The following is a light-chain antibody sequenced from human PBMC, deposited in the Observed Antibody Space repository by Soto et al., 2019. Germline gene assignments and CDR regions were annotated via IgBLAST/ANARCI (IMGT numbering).Light chain of an antibody. Sequence: QSARTQPASVSGSPGQSITISCTGTSSDVGGYEFVSWYQQHPDNAPKLIIYDVSDRPSGESSRFSGSKSANTASLTISGLQAEDEADYYCTSYTSRGTYVFGTGTKVTVL. CDR3: TSYTSRGTYV. CDR1: SSDVGGYEF. V-gene: IGLV2-14*01. CDR2: DVS. J-gene: IGLJ1*01.